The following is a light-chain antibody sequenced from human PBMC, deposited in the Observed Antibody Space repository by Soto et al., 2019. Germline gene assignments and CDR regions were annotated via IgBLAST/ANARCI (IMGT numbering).Light chain of an antibody. V-gene: IGLV2-14*01. J-gene: IGLJ2*01. Sequence: QSALTQPASVSGSPGQSITISCTGTSSDVGGYNHVSWYQHSPGKAPKLILFAVIDRPSGVSHRFSGSKSGNTASMTISGIQAEDEADYYCCSYTSLSTVVFGGGTKLTVL. CDR3: CSYTSLSTVV. CDR1: SSDVGGYNH. CDR2: AVI.